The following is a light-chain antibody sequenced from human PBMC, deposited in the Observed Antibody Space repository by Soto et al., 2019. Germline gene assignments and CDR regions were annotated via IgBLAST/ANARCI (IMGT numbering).Light chain of an antibody. Sequence: DIQMTQSPSSLSASVGDRVTITCRPSRGIGNALAWYQQKPVTVPKLLIHSASTLQSGVPSRFSGSGSGTDFTLTISSLQPEDVASYYCQKYDSAPTFGPGTKVDIK. CDR3: QKYDSAPT. V-gene: IGKV1-27*01. CDR1: RGIGNA. CDR2: SAS. J-gene: IGKJ1*01.